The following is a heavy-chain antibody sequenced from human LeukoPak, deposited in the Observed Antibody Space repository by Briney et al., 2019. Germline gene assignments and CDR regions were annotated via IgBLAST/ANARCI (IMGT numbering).Heavy chain of an antibody. CDR3: ARGVGSSSWFNWFDP. J-gene: IGHJ5*02. D-gene: IGHD6-13*01. V-gene: IGHV5-51*01. CDR1: GYSSTSYW. CDR2: IYPGDSDT. Sequence: PGESLKISCKGSGYSSTSYWIGWVRQMPGKGLEWMGIIYPGDSDTRYSPSFQGQVTISADKSISTAYLQWSSLKASDTAMYYCARGVGSSSWFNWFDPWGQGTLVTVSS.